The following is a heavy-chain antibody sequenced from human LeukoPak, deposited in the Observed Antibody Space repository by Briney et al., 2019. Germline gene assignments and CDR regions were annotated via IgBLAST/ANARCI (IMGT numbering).Heavy chain of an antibody. D-gene: IGHD4-17*01. CDR3: ARHGYGDYFDY. Sequence: SETLSLTCTVSGGSISSYYWSWIRQPPGKGLEWIGYIYYSGSTNYNPSLKSRVTISVDTSKNQFSLKLSSVTAADTAVYYCARHGYGDYFDYWGQGTLVTVSS. CDR2: IYYSGST. J-gene: IGHJ4*02. CDR1: GGSISSYY. V-gene: IGHV4-59*08.